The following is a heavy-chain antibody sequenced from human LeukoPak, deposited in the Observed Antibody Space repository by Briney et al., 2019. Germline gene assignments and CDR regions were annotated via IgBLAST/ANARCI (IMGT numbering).Heavy chain of an antibody. V-gene: IGHV3-21*01. J-gene: IGHJ4*02. Sequence: GGSLRLSCAASGFTFINYGMSWVRQAPGKGLEWVSAISGSGGSIYYADSVKGRFTISRDNAKNSLYLQMNSLRAEDTAVYYCARVGVGATIGDYWGQGTLVTVSS. CDR1: GFTFINYG. CDR3: ARVGVGATIGDY. D-gene: IGHD1-26*01. CDR2: ISGSGGSI.